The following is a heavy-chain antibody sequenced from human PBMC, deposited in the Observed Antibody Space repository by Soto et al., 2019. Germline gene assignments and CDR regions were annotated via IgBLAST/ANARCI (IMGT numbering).Heavy chain of an antibody. D-gene: IGHD2-15*01. Sequence: QVQLQESGPGLVKPSQTLSLTCTVSGGSISSGGYYWSWIRQHPGKGLEWVGYIYYSGSTYYNPSLKSRVTISVDTSKNPFALKLSSVTAADTAVYYCASGGDIVVVVAPYFDYWGQGTLVTVSS. CDR2: IYYSGST. CDR3: ASGGDIVVVVAPYFDY. V-gene: IGHV4-31*03. CDR1: GGSISSGGYY. J-gene: IGHJ4*02.